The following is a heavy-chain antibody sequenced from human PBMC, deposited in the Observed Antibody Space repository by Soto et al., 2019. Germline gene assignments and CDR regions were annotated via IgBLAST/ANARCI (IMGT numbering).Heavy chain of an antibody. V-gene: IGHV1-46*01. Sequence: ASVKVSWKASGYTFTSYYMHWVRQAPGQGLEWMGIINPSGGSTSYAQKFQGRVTMTRDTSTSAVYMELSSLRSEDTAVYYCARGGLYSGSSEYYFDYWGQGTLVTVSS. CDR1: GYTFTSYY. D-gene: IGHD1-26*01. J-gene: IGHJ4*02. CDR3: ARGGLYSGSSEYYFDY. CDR2: INPSGGST.